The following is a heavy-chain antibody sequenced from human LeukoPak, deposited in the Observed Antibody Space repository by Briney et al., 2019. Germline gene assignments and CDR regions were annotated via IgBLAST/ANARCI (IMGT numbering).Heavy chain of an antibody. CDR2: IYYSGST. J-gene: IGHJ3*02. CDR3: ARGGITMIVVVVEAFDI. Sequence: SETLSLTCTVSGGSISSSSYYWGWIRQPPGKGLEWIGSIYYSGSTYYNPSLKSRVTISVDTSKNQSSLKLSSVTAADTAVYYCARGGITMIVVVVEAFDIWGQGTMVTVSS. D-gene: IGHD3-22*01. CDR1: GGSISSSSYY. V-gene: IGHV4-39*07.